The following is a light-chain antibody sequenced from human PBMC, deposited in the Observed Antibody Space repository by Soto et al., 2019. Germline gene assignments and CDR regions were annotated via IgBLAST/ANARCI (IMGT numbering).Light chain of an antibody. CDR2: GAS. J-gene: IGKJ1*01. CDR3: EHDKNGGA. V-gene: IGKV3-15*01. Sequence: ELVKTQFPAELFCRWSRKPKISSRASQSVGSNLAWYQQKPGQAPRLLIYGASTRATGIPARFSGSGSGTEFTLCSRSLHPEEFVVYYCEHDKNGGACGQGTKVDIK. CDR1: QSVGSN.